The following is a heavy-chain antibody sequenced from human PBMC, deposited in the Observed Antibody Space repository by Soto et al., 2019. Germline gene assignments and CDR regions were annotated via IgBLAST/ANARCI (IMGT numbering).Heavy chain of an antibody. J-gene: IGHJ4*02. D-gene: IGHD2-15*01. V-gene: IGHV4-59*12. CDR2: IYYSGNT. Sequence: SETLSLTCTVSGGSISSDFWTWIRQPPGKTLEWIGYIYYSGNTYYNPSLKSRVTISVDTSKNQFSLKLSSVTAADTAVYYCARECADGCKIYWDQGSL. CDR3: ARECADGCKIY. CDR1: GGSISSDF.